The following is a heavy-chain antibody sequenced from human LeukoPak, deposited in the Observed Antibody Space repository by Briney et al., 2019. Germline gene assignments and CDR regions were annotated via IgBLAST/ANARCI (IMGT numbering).Heavy chain of an antibody. CDR1: GYTFTSYG. D-gene: IGHD3-10*01. CDR2: ISAYNGNT. V-gene: IGHV1-18*01. J-gene: IGHJ5*02. CDR3: ARVGLSITMVRGVDP. Sequence: ASVKVSCTASGYTFTSYGISWVRQAPGQGLEWMGWISAYNGNTNYGQKLQGRVTMTTDTSTSTAYMELRSLRSDDTAVYYCARVGLSITMVRGVDPWGQGTLVTVSS.